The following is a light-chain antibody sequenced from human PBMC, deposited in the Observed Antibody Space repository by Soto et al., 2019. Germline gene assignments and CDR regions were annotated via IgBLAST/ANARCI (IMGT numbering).Light chain of an antibody. CDR1: SSDVGTYNY. V-gene: IGLV2-14*01. J-gene: IGLJ2*01. CDR3: SSYASTSTLVV. Sequence: QSALTQAASVSGSPGQSITISCTGTSSDVGTYNYVSWYQQHPGKAPKLIIYDVSTRPSGLSNRFSGSKSGNTASLTISGLQAEDEADYFCSSYASTSTLVVFGGGTKVTVL. CDR2: DVS.